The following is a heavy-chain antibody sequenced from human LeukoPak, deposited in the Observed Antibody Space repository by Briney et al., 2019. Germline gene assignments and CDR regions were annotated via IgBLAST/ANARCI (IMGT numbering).Heavy chain of an antibody. CDR3: ARGLGDILTPSGNWFDP. Sequence: ASVKVSCKASGYTFTSYDINWVRQATGQGLEWMGWMNPNSGNTGYAQKFQGRVTITRNTSIGTAYMELSSLRSEDTAVYYCARGLGDILTPSGNWFDPWGQGTLVTVSS. J-gene: IGHJ5*02. CDR1: GYTFTSYD. V-gene: IGHV1-8*03. CDR2: MNPNSGNT. D-gene: IGHD3-9*01.